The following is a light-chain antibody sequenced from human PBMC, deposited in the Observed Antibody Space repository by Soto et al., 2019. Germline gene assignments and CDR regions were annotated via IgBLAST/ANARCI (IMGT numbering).Light chain of an antibody. J-gene: IGKJ3*01. Sequence: DIQMTQSPSSLSASVGDRVTITCQASQDISNYLNWYQQKPGKAPKLLIYDASNLETAVPSRFSGSGSGTDFTFTISSLQPEDIATYYCQQYDNLSTTFGPGTKVDIK. CDR2: DAS. CDR1: QDISNY. V-gene: IGKV1-33*01. CDR3: QQYDNLSTT.